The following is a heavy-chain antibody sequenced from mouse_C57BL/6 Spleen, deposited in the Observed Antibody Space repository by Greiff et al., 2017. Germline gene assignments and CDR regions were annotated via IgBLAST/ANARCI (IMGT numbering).Heavy chain of an antibody. CDR1: GFTFSSYG. V-gene: IGHV5-6*02. D-gene: IGHD2-2*01. CDR2: ISSGGSYT. J-gene: IGHJ4*01. CDR3: ARRYGYDDAMDY. Sequence: EVKLVESGGDLVKPGGSLKLSCAASGFTFSSYGMSWVRQTPDKRLEWVATISSGGSYTYYPDSVKGRFTISRDNAKHTLYLQMSSLKSEDTAMYYCARRYGYDDAMDYWGQGTSVTVSS.